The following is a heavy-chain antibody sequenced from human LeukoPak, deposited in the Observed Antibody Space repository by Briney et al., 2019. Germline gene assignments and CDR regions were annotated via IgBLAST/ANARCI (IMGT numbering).Heavy chain of an antibody. CDR2: IYKIGTT. J-gene: IGHJ4*02. CDR3: AREAVHYGSGSLDY. CDR1: GDSVTGYY. V-gene: IGHV4-59*02. Sequence: SETLSLTCTVFGDSVTGYYLNWVRQPPGKGLEWIGHIYKIGTTNYNPSLKSRLTISADTSKNQFSLELSSVTAADTAVYYCAREAVHYGSGSLDYWGQGTLVTVSS. D-gene: IGHD3-10*01.